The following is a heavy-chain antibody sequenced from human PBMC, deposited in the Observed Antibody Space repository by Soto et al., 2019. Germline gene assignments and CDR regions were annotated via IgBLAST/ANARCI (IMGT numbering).Heavy chain of an antibody. CDR3: TTPNISHYY. V-gene: IGHV3-15*05. D-gene: IGHD3-3*02. J-gene: IGHJ4*02. CDR1: GFTFSKAW. CDR2: IKAKSDGGTT. Sequence: PGGSLRLSCAASGFTFSKAWMSWVRQAPGKGLEWVGRIKAKSDGGTTDYAAPLKGRFTISRDDSKITLYLQMSSLKIEDTAVYFCTTPNISHYYWGPGARVTFTP.